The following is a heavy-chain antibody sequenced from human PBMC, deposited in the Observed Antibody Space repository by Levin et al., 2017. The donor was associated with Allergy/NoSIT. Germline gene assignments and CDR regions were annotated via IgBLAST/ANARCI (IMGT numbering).Heavy chain of an antibody. J-gene: IGHJ4*02. Sequence: SCAASGFTFSDYYMSWIRQAPGKGLEWVSYISSSSSYTNYADSVKGRFTISRDNAKNSLYLQMNSLRAEDTAVYYCARRGYSGYPDYWGQGTLVTVSS. V-gene: IGHV3-11*03. CDR1: GFTFSDYY. CDR2: ISSSSSYT. CDR3: ARRGYSGYPDY. D-gene: IGHD5-12*01.